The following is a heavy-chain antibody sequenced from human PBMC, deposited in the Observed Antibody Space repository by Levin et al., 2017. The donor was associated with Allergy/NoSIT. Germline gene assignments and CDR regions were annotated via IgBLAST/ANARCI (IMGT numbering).Heavy chain of an antibody. D-gene: IGHD5-24*01. CDR3: AKAQPPRRVGYNFESDY. Sequence: GGSLRLSCAASGFTFSSYAMSWVRQAPGKGLEWVSAISGSGGSTYYADSVKGRFTISRDNSKNTLYLQMNSLRAEDTAVYYCAKAQPPRRVGYNFESDYWGQGTLVTVSS. CDR2: ISGSGGST. J-gene: IGHJ4*02. V-gene: IGHV3-23*01. CDR1: GFTFSSYA.